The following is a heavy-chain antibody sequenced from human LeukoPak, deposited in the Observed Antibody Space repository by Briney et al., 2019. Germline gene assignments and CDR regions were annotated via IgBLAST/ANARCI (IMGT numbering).Heavy chain of an antibody. CDR2: INTNTGNP. D-gene: IGHD3-22*01. J-gene: IGHJ3*02. CDR1: GYTFTGYY. V-gene: IGHV7-4-1*02. Sequence: GASVKVSCKASGYTFTGYYMHWVRQAPGQGLEWMGWINTNTGNPTYAQGFTGRFVFSLDTSVSTAYLQISSLKAEDTAVYYCASHYDSSGYAIDIWGQGTMVTVSS. CDR3: ASHYDSSGYAIDI.